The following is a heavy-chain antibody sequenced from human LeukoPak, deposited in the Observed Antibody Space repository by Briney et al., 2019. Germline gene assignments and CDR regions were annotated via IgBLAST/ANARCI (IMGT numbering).Heavy chain of an antibody. J-gene: IGHJ5*02. Sequence: PSETLSLTCTVSGGSISGYNWNWIRQSPGKGLEWIGYIYYSGSAKYNLSLKSRVTISVDTSKNQFSLKLSSVTAADTAVYFCSRSLAAAGPRGWFDPWGQGTLVAVSS. V-gene: IGHV4-59*01. CDR3: SRSLAAAGPRGWFDP. CDR1: GGSISGYN. D-gene: IGHD6-13*01. CDR2: IYYSGSA.